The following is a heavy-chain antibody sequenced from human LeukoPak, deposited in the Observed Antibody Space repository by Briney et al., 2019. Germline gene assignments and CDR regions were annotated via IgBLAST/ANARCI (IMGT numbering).Heavy chain of an antibody. Sequence: SETLSLTCIVSGGSIRSSIYYWAWVRQPQGKGLEWIGTVFYNGATQYSPSLRSRVTISIDTSTNQFSLELSSVTAADTAVYYCARGGGNSYFDYWGQGTLDTVSS. CDR3: ARGGGNSYFDY. CDR1: GGSIRSSIYY. D-gene: IGHD4-23*01. CDR2: VFYNGAT. J-gene: IGHJ4*02. V-gene: IGHV4-39*07.